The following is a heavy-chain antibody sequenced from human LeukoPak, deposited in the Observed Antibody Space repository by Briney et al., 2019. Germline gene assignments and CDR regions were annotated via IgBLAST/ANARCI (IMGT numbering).Heavy chain of an antibody. Sequence: SETLSLTCTVSGGSISSSSYYWGWIRQPPGKGLECIGNIYSSGTTYYNPSLKSRVTISIDTSRSQFSLRLSSVTAADTAVYYCVQNIPGSIEHWGQGALVTVSS. D-gene: IGHD1-20*01. CDR2: IYSSGTT. CDR1: GGSISSSSYY. CDR3: VQNIPGSIEH. J-gene: IGHJ1*01. V-gene: IGHV4-39*01.